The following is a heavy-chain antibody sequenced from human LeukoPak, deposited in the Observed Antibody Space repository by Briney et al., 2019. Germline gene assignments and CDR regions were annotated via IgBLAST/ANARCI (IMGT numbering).Heavy chain of an antibody. D-gene: IGHD3-10*01. CDR1: GFTFSSYG. V-gene: IGHV3-30*18. Sequence: GGSLRLSCGASGFTFSSYGMHWVRQAPGKGLEWVAVISSDGSNKHYADSVKGRFTVSRDNSKNTLYLQMNSLRPEDAAVYYCAKEIYFGSGSYPDYWGQGTLVTVSS. CDR2: ISSDGSNK. CDR3: AKEIYFGSGSYPDY. J-gene: IGHJ4*02.